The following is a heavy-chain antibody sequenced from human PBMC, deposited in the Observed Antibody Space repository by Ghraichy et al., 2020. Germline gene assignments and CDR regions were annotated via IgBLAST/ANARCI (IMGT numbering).Heavy chain of an antibody. CDR2: IKQDGSDK. CDR3: ARDLYYDNSPSDC. CDR1: GFTFNNYW. J-gene: IGHJ4*02. D-gene: IGHD3-22*01. V-gene: IGHV3-7*01. Sequence: GGSLRLSCAASGFTFNNYWMTWVRQAPGKGLEWVANIKQDGSDKYYMDSVKGRFTISRDNSKKSLYLQMNSLRAEDTAVYFCARDLYYDNSPSDCWGQGSLLTGSS.